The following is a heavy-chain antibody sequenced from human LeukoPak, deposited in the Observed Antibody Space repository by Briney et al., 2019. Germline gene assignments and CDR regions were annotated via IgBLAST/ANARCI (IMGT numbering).Heavy chain of an antibody. CDR1: GSTFSSYE. CDR2: IRSSGSII. V-gene: IGHV3-48*03. CDR3: ARDLLTGYSIDY. Sequence: PGGSLRLSCAASGSTFSSYEMNWVRQAPGKGLEWVSYIRSSGSIIYYADSVKGRFTISRDNAKNSLYLQMNSLRAEDTAVYYCARDLLTGYSIDYWGQGALVTVSS. J-gene: IGHJ4*02. D-gene: IGHD3-9*01.